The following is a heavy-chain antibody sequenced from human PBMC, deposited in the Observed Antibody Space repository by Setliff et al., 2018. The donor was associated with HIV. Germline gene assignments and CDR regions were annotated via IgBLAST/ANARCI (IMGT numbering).Heavy chain of an antibody. CDR3: ARADSRGGGCMYV. CDR1: GFTFSSYS. V-gene: IGHV3-21*01. CDR2: IIRSSSYI. J-gene: IGHJ6*03. D-gene: IGHD3-22*01. Sequence: GSLRLSCAASGFTFSSYSMNWVRQAPGKGLKWVSSIIRSSSYIYYADSVKGRFTISRDNAKNSLYLQMNSLRAEDTAVYYCARADSRGGGCMYVWGKGTTVTVSS.